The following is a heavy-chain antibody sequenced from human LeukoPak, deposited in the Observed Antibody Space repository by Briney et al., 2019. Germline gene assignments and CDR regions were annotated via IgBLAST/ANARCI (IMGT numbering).Heavy chain of an antibody. CDR3: ARVEVDESGGIGIFDY. CDR2: IYYSGST. CDR1: GGSISSSSYY. D-gene: IGHD3-3*02. V-gene: IGHV4-39*07. J-gene: IGHJ4*02. Sequence: SETLSLTCTVSGGSISSSSYYWGWIRQPPGKWLEWIGSIYYSGSTYYNPSLKCRVTISVDTSKNQFSLKLSSVTAADTAVYYCARVEVDESGGIGIFDYWGQGTLVTVSS.